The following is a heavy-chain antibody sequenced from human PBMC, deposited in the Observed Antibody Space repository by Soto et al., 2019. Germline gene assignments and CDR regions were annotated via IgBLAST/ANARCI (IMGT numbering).Heavy chain of an antibody. CDR2: IGTAGDT. J-gene: IGHJ4*02. CDR1: GFTFSSYD. D-gene: IGHD2-2*01. V-gene: IGHV3-13*01. Sequence: GGSLRLSCAASGFTFSSYDMHWVRQATGKGLEWVSAIGTAGDTYYPGSVKGRFTISRENAKNSLYLQMNSLRAGDTAVYYCARQSLYCSSTSCYGTFDYWGQGTLVTVSS. CDR3: ARQSLYCSSTSCYGTFDY.